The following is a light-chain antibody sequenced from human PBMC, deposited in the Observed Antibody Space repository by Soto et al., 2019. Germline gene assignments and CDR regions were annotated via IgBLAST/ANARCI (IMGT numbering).Light chain of an antibody. Sequence: DIQMTQSPSTLSASVGDTVSFPFRASQSVSGWLAWYQQKPGEAPNLLIYDASSLEGGVPSRFSGSASETEFTLTISSLQPDDFATYYCQQYINGWTFGQGTKVDI. J-gene: IGKJ1*01. CDR3: QQYINGWT. CDR2: DAS. V-gene: IGKV1-5*01. CDR1: QSVSGW.